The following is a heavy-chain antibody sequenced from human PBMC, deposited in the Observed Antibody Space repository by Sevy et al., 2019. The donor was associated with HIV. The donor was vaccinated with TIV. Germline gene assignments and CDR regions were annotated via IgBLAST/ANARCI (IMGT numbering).Heavy chain of an antibody. Sequence: ASVKVSCKASGYTFTSYGISWVRQAPGQGLEWKGWISAYNGNTNYAQKLQGRVTMTTDTSTSTAYMELRSLRSDDTAVYYCARRRMPGYSSGWSGNYFDYWGQGTLVTVSS. D-gene: IGHD6-19*01. J-gene: IGHJ4*02. CDR1: GYTFTSYG. CDR2: ISAYNGNT. V-gene: IGHV1-18*04. CDR3: ARRRMPGYSSGWSGNYFDY.